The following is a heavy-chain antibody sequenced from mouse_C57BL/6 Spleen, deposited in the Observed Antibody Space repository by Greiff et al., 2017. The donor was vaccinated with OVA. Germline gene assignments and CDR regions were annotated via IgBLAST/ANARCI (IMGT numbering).Heavy chain of an antibody. Sequence: QVQLKESGAELARPGASVKLSCKASGYTFTSYGISWVKQRTGQGLEWIGEIYPRSGNTYYNEKFKGKATLTADKSSSTAYMELRSLTSKHSAVYFCARSATVVVASDWYFDVWGTGTTVTVSS. CDR1: GYTFTSYG. V-gene: IGHV1-81*01. D-gene: IGHD1-1*01. CDR3: ARSATVVVASDWYFDV. CDR2: IYPRSGNT. J-gene: IGHJ1*03.